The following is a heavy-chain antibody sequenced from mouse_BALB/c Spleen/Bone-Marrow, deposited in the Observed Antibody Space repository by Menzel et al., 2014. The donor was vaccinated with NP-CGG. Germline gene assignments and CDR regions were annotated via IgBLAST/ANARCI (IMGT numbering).Heavy chain of an antibody. D-gene: IGHD2-3*01. J-gene: IGHJ4*01. Sequence: EVMLVESGGGLVQPGSSLRLSCATSRFTFTDYYMNWVRQPPGKALEWLGFIRNKANGYTTEFSASVKGRSTISRDNSQSILYRQMNTLRAEDSATYYCARYDGYSDNAMDYWGQGTSVTVSS. CDR3: ARYDGYSDNAMDY. V-gene: IGHV7-3*02. CDR2: IRNKANGYTT. CDR1: RFTFTDYY.